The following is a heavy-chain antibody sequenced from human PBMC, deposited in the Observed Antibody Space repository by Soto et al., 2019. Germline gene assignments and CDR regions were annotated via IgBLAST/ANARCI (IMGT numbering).Heavy chain of an antibody. CDR1: GDSISSGTHY. D-gene: IGHD1-1*01. J-gene: IGHJ5*02. Sequence: SATLSLTCTVSGDSISSGTHYWNWIRQHPGKGLEWIGYISSSGNSYYSPSLKSRVFMSVDTSKNLFSLKLSSVTAADTAIYYGGGQITSIYNYYDPGGKRPQVT. V-gene: IGHV4-31*03. CDR3: GGQITSIYNYYDP. CDR2: ISSSGNS.